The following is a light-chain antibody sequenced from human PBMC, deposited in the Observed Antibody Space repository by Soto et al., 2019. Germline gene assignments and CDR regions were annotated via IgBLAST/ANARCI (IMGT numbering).Light chain of an antibody. J-gene: IGKJ2*02. CDR2: DAS. CDR1: QYIGSA. CDR3: QHYGDRLST. Sequence: LTRALATLSVSPGDRATSSSGASQYIGSAVAWYHQRSGQAPRLLIFDASIRVPTTPARFSGSVSGTEFTLTISSLESEDFTGYICQHYGDRLSTFCQGSKLEIK. V-gene: IGKV3-15*01.